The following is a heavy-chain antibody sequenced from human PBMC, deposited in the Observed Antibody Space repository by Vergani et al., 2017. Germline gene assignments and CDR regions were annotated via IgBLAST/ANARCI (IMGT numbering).Heavy chain of an antibody. V-gene: IGHV4-39*01. CDR2: IYHSGGA. CDR1: GGSITSSSYY. CDR3: ARTESFILRYFHWAL. Sequence: QLHLQESGPGLVKPSETLSLACTVSGGSITSSSYYCGWIRQPPGKGLEWIGNIYHSGGAYYNPSLKGRVTISVDTSKNQFALEVTSVTAADTAIYFFARTESFILRYFHWALWGQGTLVTVSS. J-gene: IGHJ4*02. D-gene: IGHD3-9*01.